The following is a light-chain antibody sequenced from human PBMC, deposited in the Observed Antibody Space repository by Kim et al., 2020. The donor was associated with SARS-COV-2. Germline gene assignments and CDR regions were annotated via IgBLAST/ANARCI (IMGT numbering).Light chain of an antibody. Sequence: KVTISCAGSSSNIGNNYVSCYQQLPGTAPKLLIYDNNKRPSGIPDRFSGSKSGTSATLGITGLQTGDEADYYCGTWDNSLSAGYVFGTGTKVTVL. CDR1: SSNIGNNY. CDR2: DNN. CDR3: GTWDNSLSAGYV. V-gene: IGLV1-51*01. J-gene: IGLJ1*01.